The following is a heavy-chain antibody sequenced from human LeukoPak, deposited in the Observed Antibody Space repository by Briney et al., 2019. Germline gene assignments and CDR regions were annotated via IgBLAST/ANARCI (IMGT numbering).Heavy chain of an antibody. CDR3: ARDKVTY. V-gene: IGHV3-7*01. CDR2: IKKDGSEK. Sequence: GGSLRLSCAASGFTFSSYWMSWVRQAQGKVLEWVANIKKDGSEKYYVDSVKGRFTISRDNAKSPLSLQMNSLRVEDTAVYYCARDKVTYWGQGILVTVSS. CDR1: GFTFSSYW. J-gene: IGHJ4*02.